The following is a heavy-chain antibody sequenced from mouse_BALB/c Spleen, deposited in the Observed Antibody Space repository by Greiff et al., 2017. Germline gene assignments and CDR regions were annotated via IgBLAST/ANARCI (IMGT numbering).Heavy chain of an antibody. CDR2: IWSGGGT. CDR1: GFTLTSYG. V-gene: IGHV2-5-1*01. D-gene: IGHD2-3*01. CDR3: AKDDYDSGYYGAMDY. Sequence: QVQLKESGASLVQPAQSLSITCTASGFTLTSYGVHWVRQTPGKGLEWLGGIWSGGGTDYNAAFMSGLGITKDNSKSQVFFKTNSLHADDTAIYYCAKDDYDSGYYGAMDYWGQGTSVTVSS. J-gene: IGHJ4*01.